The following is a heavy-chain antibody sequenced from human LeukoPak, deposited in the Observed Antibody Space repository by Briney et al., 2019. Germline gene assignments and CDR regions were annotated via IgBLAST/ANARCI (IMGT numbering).Heavy chain of an antibody. J-gene: IGHJ4*02. Sequence: PGGSLRLSCAASGFTFSSYGMHWVRQAPGKGLEWVAVISYDGSNKYYADSVKGRFTISRDNSKNTLYLQMNSLRAEDTAVYYCAKLSDCSGGSCYSENYFDYWGQGTLGTVSS. V-gene: IGHV3-30*18. D-gene: IGHD2-15*01. CDR2: ISYDGSNK. CDR3: AKLSDCSGGSCYSENYFDY. CDR1: GFTFSSYG.